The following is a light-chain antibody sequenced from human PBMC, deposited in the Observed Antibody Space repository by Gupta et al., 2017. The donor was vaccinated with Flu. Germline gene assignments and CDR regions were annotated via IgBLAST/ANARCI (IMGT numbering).Light chain of an antibody. CDR3: QQEGSSPRT. CDR1: QSVSSSY. J-gene: IGKJ2*02. Sequence: EIVLTQSPGTLSLSPGERATLSCRASQSVSSSYLAWYQQKPGQAPRLLIYGASSRANGIPDRFSGSGSGTEFTLTISRREPEDFAVYYCQQEGSSPRTFGQGTKLEIK. V-gene: IGKV3-20*01. CDR2: GAS.